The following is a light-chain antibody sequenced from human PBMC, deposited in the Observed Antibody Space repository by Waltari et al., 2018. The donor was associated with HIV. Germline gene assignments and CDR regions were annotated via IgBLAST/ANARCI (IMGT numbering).Light chain of an antibody. Sequence: QSVLTQPPSASGPPDQRVTIACSGSTSNTGRTTVSWFQQFPGTAPKVLIYGKNQRPSGVPDRFSGSKSGTSASLAISGLQSEDEADYYCASWDDSLNGPVFGGGTKLTVV. CDR2: GKN. CDR1: TSNTGRTT. J-gene: IGLJ2*01. V-gene: IGLV1-44*01. CDR3: ASWDDSLNGPV.